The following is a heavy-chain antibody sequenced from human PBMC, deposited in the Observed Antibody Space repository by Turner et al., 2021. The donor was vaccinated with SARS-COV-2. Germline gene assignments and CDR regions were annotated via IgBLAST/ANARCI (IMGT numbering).Heavy chain of an antibody. CDR3: ARDLVRYTSSWYGSDGDYYGMDV. V-gene: IGHV3-48*03. CDR2: ISSSGSII. J-gene: IGHJ6*02. CDR1: GFTFSSYE. Sequence: EVQLVESGGGLVQPGGSLRLSCAASGFTFSSYEMNWVPQAPGKGLGWVSYISSSGSIIYYADSVKGRFTISRDNAKNSLYLQMNSLRAEDTAVYYCARDLVRYTSSWYGSDGDYYGMDVWGQGTTVTVSS. D-gene: IGHD6-13*01.